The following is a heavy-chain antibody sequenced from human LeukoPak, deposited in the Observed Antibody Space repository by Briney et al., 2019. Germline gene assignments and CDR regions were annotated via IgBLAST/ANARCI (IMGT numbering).Heavy chain of an antibody. CDR1: GFTFSSYG. J-gene: IGHJ4*02. Sequence: GGTLRLSCAASGFTFSSYGMSWVRQAPGKGLEWVSAISGSGGSTYYADSVKGRFTISRDNSKNTLYLQMNSLRAEDTAVYYCAKSGTVEMATMIDYWGQGTLVTVSS. V-gene: IGHV3-23*01. D-gene: IGHD5-24*01. CDR3: AKSGTVEMATMIDY. CDR2: ISGSGGST.